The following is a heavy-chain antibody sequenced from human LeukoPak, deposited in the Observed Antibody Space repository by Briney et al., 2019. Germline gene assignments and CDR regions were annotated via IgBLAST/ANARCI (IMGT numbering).Heavy chain of an antibody. D-gene: IGHD1-26*01. V-gene: IGHV3-53*01. CDR3: ARIDYSGSFYFDY. CDR2: IYSGGST. CDR1: GFTVSSNY. J-gene: IGHJ4*02. Sequence: PGGPLRLSCAASGFTVSSNYMSWVRQAPGKGLEWVSVIYSGGSTYYADSVKGRFTISRDNSKNTLYLQMNSLRAEDPAVYYCARIDYSGSFYFDYWGQGTLVTVSS.